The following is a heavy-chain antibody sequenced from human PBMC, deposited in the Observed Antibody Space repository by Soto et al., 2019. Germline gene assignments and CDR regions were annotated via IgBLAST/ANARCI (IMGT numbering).Heavy chain of an antibody. Sequence: SETLSLTCTVSGGSISSSSSYWGWIRQPPGKGLEWVGSIYYLGNTYYNPSLGGRVSISVDKSKNQLSLKLNSVTGADPVFFFLWGIFPYVSSGFSLNHLGPGTLVTVSS. CDR2: IYYLGNT. J-gene: IGHJ5*02. CDR1: GGSISSSSSY. CDR3: WGIFPYVSSGFSLNH. D-gene: IGHD3-22*01. V-gene: IGHV4-39*01.